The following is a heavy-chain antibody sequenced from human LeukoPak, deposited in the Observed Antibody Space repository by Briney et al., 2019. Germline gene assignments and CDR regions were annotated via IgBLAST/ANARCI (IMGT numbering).Heavy chain of an antibody. V-gene: IGHV4-59*01. D-gene: IGHD7-27*01. Sequence: PSETLSLTCAVYGGSFSGYYWSWIRQPPGKGLEWIGYIYYSGSTNYNPSLKSRVTISVDMSKNQFSLKLSSVTAADTAVYYCAREIWGLNYFDYWGQGTLVTVSS. CDR2: IYYSGST. CDR1: GGSFSGYY. J-gene: IGHJ4*02. CDR3: AREIWGLNYFDY.